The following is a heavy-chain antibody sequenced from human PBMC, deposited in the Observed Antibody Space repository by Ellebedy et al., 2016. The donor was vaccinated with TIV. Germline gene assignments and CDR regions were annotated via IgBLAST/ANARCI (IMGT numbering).Heavy chain of an antibody. Sequence: MPSETLSLTCTVSGGSISSYYWSWIRQSPGKGLEWIGCIYHIGSTNYNPSLKSRLTISADTSKNQFSLKLGSVTAADSAVYYCARLSGSGSTYYYMDVWGKGTTVTVSS. J-gene: IGHJ6*03. CDR3: ARLSGSGSTYYYMDV. D-gene: IGHD3-10*01. V-gene: IGHV4-59*08. CDR2: IYHIGST. CDR1: GGSISSYY.